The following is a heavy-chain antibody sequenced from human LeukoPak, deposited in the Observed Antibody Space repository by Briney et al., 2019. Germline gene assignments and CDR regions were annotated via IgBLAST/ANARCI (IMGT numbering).Heavy chain of an antibody. J-gene: IGHJ4*02. CDR3: ARTDCTNGVCYIPYFDY. CDR2: INPSGGST. Sequence: ASVKVSCKASGYTFTSYYMHWVRQPPGQGLEWMGLINPSGGSTSYAQKFQGRVTMTRDTSTRTVYMELSSLRSEATAVYYCARTDCTNGVCYIPYFDYGGQGTLVTVSS. CDR1: GYTFTSYY. V-gene: IGHV1-46*01. D-gene: IGHD2-8*01.